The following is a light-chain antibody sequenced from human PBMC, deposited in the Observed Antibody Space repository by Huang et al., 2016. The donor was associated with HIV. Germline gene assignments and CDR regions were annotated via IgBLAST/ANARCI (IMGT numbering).Light chain of an antibody. J-gene: IGKJ3*01. Sequence: ETVMTQSPVTLSVSPGDRASLSCRSSQIVSSHLAWYQQKPGQAPRPLIYAASTRATVGPARFSGSGAGTEFTLTISTLQSEDSAVYYCQQYNDFRSTFGPGTRVEIK. V-gene: IGKV3-15*01. CDR3: QQYNDFRST. CDR1: QIVSSH. CDR2: AAS.